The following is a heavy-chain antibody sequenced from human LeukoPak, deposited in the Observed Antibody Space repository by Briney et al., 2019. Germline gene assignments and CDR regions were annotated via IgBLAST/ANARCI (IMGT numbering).Heavy chain of an antibody. CDR3: ARDRGLYGGFDY. CDR2: IYYSGST. J-gene: IGHJ4*02. D-gene: IGHD3-10*01. Sequence: SETLSLTCTVSGGSISISSYYWGWIRQPPGKGLEWIGSIYYSGSTYYNPSLKSRVTISVDTSKNQFSLKLSSVTAADTAVYYCARDRGLYGGFDYWGQGTLVTVSS. V-gene: IGHV4-39*02. CDR1: GGSISISSYY.